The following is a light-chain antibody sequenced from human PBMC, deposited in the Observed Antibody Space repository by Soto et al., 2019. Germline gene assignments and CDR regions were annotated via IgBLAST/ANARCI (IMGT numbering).Light chain of an antibody. CDR1: QSVSTN. CDR3: QQYNAWPQT. V-gene: IGKV3-15*01. CDR2: GAS. J-gene: IGKJ3*01. Sequence: VMMESPATLSVSPAERATLSCSASQSVSTNLAWHQQRPGQPPRALIYGASKRAIGLPARFSGSGSGTAFTLTISSLKSEDFAVYYCQQYNAWPQTLGPGTKVDIK.